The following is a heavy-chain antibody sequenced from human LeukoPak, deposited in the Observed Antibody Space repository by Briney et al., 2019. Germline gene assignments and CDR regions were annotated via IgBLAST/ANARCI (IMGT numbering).Heavy chain of an antibody. CDR1: GFTFNNYG. J-gene: IGHJ4*02. Sequence: GGSLRLSCAASGFTFNNYGMSWVRQAPGKGLEWVSAISGSGDATYYADAVKGRLSIPRDNSRNTLFLQMNSLRAEDTAVYYCAKVGELGATSDYFDYWGQGTLVTVSS. V-gene: IGHV3-23*01. D-gene: IGHD1-26*01. CDR3: AKVGELGATSDYFDY. CDR2: ISGSGDAT.